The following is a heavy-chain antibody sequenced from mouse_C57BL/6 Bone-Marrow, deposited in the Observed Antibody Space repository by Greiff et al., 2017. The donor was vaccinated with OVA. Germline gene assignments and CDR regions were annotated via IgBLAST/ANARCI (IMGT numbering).Heavy chain of an antibody. CDR2: IYPRSGNT. Sequence: VQLQESGAELARPGASVKLSCKASGYTFTSYGISWVKQRTGQGLEWIGEIYPRSGNTYYNEKFKGKATLTADKSSSTAYMELRSLTSEDSAVYFCARYYYGMYFDVWGTGTTVTVSS. V-gene: IGHV1-81*01. D-gene: IGHD1-1*01. CDR1: GYTFTSYG. J-gene: IGHJ1*03. CDR3: ARYYYGMYFDV.